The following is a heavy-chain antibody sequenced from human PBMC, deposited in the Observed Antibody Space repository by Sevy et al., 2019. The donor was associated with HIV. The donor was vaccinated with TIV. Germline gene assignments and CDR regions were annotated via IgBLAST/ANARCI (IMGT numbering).Heavy chain of an antibody. CDR2: IRYDGSNK. V-gene: IGHV3-30*02. CDR1: GFTCSNYG. Sequence: GGALRLSCAASGFTCSNYGMHWVRQAPGKGLEWVTFIRYDGSNKYYADSVKGRFTISRDNSKNTLYLQMNSLRAEDTAIYYCARLAATGPYWGQGTLVTVSS. CDR3: ARLAATGPY. D-gene: IGHD1-1*01. J-gene: IGHJ4*02.